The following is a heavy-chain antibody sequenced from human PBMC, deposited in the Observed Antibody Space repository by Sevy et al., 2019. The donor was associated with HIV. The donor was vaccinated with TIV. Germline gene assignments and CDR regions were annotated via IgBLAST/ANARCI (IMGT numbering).Heavy chain of an antibody. CDR1: GFTFDTFP. CDR3: AKVPPFSSSWNNWFDP. D-gene: IGHD6-13*01. V-gene: IGHV3-23*01. J-gene: IGHJ5*02. Sequence: GGSLRLSCVASGFTFDTFPMTWVRQAPGKGLEWISAISTAGGSTYYADSVKRRFTISRDNSKNTLYLQMNSLRVEDTALYYCAKVPPFSSSWNNWFDPWGQGTLVTVSS. CDR2: ISTAGGST.